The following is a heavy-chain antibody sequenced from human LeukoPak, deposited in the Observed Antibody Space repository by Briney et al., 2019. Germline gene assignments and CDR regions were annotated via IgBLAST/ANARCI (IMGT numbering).Heavy chain of an antibody. CDR2: ISGSGGET. Sequence: GGSLRLSCAASGFAFSSYAMSWVRQAPGEGLEWVSAISGSGGETWYADSVRGRFTLSRDNAKNSLDLQMNSLRAEDTAVYYCARDEGWGLYYDFWSGYYAFDYWGQGTLVTVSS. J-gene: IGHJ4*02. V-gene: IGHV3-23*01. CDR1: GFAFSSYA. CDR3: ARDEGWGLYYDFWSGYYAFDY. D-gene: IGHD3-3*01.